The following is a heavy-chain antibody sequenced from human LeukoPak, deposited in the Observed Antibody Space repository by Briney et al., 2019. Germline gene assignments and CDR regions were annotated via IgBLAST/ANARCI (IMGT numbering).Heavy chain of an antibody. Sequence: SETLSLTCTVSGYSISSGYYWSWIRQPPGKGLEWIGEINHSGSTNYNPSLKSRVTISVDTSKNQFSLKLSSVTAADTAVYYCASAYYYGLSYWGQGTLVTVSS. CDR1: GYSISSGYY. CDR2: INHSGST. CDR3: ASAYYYGLSY. J-gene: IGHJ4*02. V-gene: IGHV4-38-2*02. D-gene: IGHD3-10*01.